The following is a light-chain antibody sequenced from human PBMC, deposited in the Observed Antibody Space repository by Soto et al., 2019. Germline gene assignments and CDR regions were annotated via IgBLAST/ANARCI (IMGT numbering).Light chain of an antibody. CDR1: SSDVGAYNF. CDR2: DVA. J-gene: IGLJ1*01. V-gene: IGLV2-14*03. Sequence: QSALTQPASVSGSPGQLITISCTGTSSDVGAYNFVSWYQHYPDKAPKVVIYDVANRPSGVSYRFSASKSGNTASLTISGLQAEDEADYYCMSFTSSNTYVFGTGTKVTVL. CDR3: MSFTSSNTYV.